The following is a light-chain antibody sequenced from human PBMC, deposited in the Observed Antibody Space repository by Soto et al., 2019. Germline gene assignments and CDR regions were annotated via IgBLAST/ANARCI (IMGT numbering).Light chain of an antibody. CDR2: GAS. J-gene: IGKJ5*01. Sequence: EIVMTQSPATLSVSPGERATLSCRASQNVVTNLAWYQQIPGQAPRLLIYGASTRATGIPARFSGSGSGTEFTLTISSLQSEDFAVYYCQQYSKWPITFGQGTRLEIK. CDR3: QQYSKWPIT. V-gene: IGKV3-15*01. CDR1: QNVVTN.